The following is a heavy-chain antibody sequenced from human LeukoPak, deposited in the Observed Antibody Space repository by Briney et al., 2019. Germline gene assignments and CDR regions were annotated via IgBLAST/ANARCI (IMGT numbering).Heavy chain of an antibody. D-gene: IGHD6-19*01. Sequence: GESLKISCEGSGYNFTPYWIGWVRQMPGKGLEWMGIIYPGDSDARYSPSFQSQVTISTDKSISTAYLQWSSLKASDTAMYYCARAAVAGAPYYFDYWGQGTLVTVSS. CDR3: ARAAVAGAPYYFDY. CDR2: IYPGDSDA. J-gene: IGHJ4*02. CDR1: GYNFTPYW. V-gene: IGHV5-51*01.